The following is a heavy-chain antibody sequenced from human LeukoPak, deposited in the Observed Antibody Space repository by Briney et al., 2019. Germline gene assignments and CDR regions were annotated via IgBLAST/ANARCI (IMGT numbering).Heavy chain of an antibody. CDR1: GFTFDDYA. V-gene: IGHV3-43*02. CDR2: ISGDGGST. J-gene: IGHJ5*02. CDR3: AKDNQNDGAGWSDP. Sequence: PVGSLRLSCAASGFTFDDYAMHWVRQAPGKGLEWVSLISGDGGSTYYADSVKGRFTISRDNSKNSLYLQMNSLRTEDTALYYCAKDNQNDGAGWSDPWGQGTLVTVSS. D-gene: IGHD1-1*01.